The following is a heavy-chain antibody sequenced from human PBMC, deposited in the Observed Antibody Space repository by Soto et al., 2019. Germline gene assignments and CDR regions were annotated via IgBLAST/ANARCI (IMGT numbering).Heavy chain of an antibody. CDR1: GFTFTTYW. D-gene: IGHD2-21*02. V-gene: IGHV3-74*01. Sequence: GGSLRLSCAASGFTFTTYWMHWVRQAPGKGLVWVSRINSDGSSTTYADSVKGRFTISRDNAKNTVYLQMNSLRSEDAAVYYCARGGSSGNSGGTGAFEIWGQGTMVTVSS. CDR2: INSDGSST. CDR3: ARGGSSGNSGGTGAFEI. J-gene: IGHJ3*02.